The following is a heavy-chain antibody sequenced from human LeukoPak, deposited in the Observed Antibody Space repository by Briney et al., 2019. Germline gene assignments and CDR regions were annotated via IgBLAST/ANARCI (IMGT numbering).Heavy chain of an antibody. CDR1: GFTFSSYA. V-gene: IGHV3-23*01. CDR2: ISGSGGST. Sequence: GGSLRLSCAASGFTFSSYAMSWVRQAPGKGLEWVSAISGSGGSTYYADSVKGRFTISRDNAKNSLYLQMNSLRAEDTAVYYCARWVRQQLVFLDYWGQGTLVTVSS. CDR3: ARWVRQQLVFLDY. J-gene: IGHJ4*02. D-gene: IGHD6-13*01.